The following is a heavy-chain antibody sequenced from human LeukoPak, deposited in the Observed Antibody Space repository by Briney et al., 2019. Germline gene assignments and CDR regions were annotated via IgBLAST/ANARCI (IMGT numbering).Heavy chain of an antibody. Sequence: GGSLRLSCAASGFTFDNYAMSWVRQAPGKGLEWVSAIVESGGVTFYTDSVKGRFTVSRDNSKNTLYLQMNSLRAEDTAIYYCAKCPLFYDSRGYEYWGQGTLVTVSS. J-gene: IGHJ4*02. CDR1: GFTFDNYA. V-gene: IGHV3-23*01. CDR2: IVESGGVT. D-gene: IGHD3-22*01. CDR3: AKCPLFYDSRGYEY.